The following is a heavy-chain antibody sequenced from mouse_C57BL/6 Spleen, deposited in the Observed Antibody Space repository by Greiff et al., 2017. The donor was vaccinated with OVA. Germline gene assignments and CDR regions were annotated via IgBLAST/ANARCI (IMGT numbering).Heavy chain of an antibody. J-gene: IGHJ3*01. CDR2: IDPVTGGT. CDR3: TKGNFFVY. CDR1: GYTFTDYE. V-gene: IGHV1-15*01. Sequence: QVQLQQSGAELVRPGASVTLSCKASGYTFTDYEMHWVKQTPVHGLEWIGAIDPVTGGTAYNQKFKGKAILTADKSSSTAYMELRSLTSEDSAVYYCTKGNFFVYWGQGTLVTVSA. D-gene: IGHD2-1*01.